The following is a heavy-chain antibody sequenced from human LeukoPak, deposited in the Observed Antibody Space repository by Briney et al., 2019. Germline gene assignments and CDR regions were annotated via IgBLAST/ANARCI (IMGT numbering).Heavy chain of an antibody. J-gene: IGHJ5*02. CDR3: AREVETNWFDP. V-gene: IGHV4-59*01. CDR1: GGSISSYY. Sequence: LETLSLTCTVSGGSISSYYWSWIRQPPGKGLEWIGYTYYSGSTNYNPSLKSRVTISVDTSKNQFSLKLSSVTAADTAVYYCAREVETNWFDPWGQGTLVTVSS. D-gene: IGHD5-24*01. CDR2: TYYSGST.